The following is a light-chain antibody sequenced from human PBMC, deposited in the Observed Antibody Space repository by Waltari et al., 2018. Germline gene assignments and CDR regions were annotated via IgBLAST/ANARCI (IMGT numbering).Light chain of an antibody. Sequence: DIQLTQSPSFLSASVGDRVTITCRASQGISSYLAWYQQKPGKAPKLLIYGASTVQSGVPSRFSGSGSGTEFTLTISSLQPDDFATYYCQRYNSYPITFGPGTKVDI. CDR2: GAS. CDR1: QGISSY. J-gene: IGKJ3*01. CDR3: QRYNSYPIT. V-gene: IGKV1-9*01.